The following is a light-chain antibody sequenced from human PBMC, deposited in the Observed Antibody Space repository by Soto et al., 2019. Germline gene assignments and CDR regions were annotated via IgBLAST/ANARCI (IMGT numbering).Light chain of an antibody. CDR2: AAS. CDR3: QKYNSAPWT. Sequence: DIQMTQSPSSLSASVGDRVTISCRASQGISNYLAWYQQKPGKVPKLLIYAASTLQSGVPSRFSGSGSGTDVTLTSSSLQPEDGATYYCQKYNSAPWTFGQGTKVEIK. CDR1: QGISNY. J-gene: IGKJ1*01. V-gene: IGKV1-27*01.